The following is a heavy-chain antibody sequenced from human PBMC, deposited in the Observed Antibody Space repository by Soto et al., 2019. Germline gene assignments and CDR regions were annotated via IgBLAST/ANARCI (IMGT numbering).Heavy chain of an antibody. V-gene: IGHV1-18*04. CDR1: GYTFTSYG. CDR3: ARDEFGVVDGMDV. Sequence: ASVKVSCKASGYTFTSYGISWVRQAPEQGLEWMGWISAYNGNTSYAQKLQGRVTMTTDTSTSTAYMELRSLRSDDTAVYYCARDEFGVVDGMDVWGQGTTVTVSS. D-gene: IGHD3-3*01. J-gene: IGHJ6*02. CDR2: ISAYNGNT.